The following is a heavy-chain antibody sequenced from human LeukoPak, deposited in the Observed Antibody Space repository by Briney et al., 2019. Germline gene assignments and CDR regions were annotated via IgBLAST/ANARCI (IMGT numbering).Heavy chain of an antibody. Sequence: GESLKISCEGSGYSFSNYWIGWVRQMPGKGLEWMGIIYPGDSDTRYSPSFQGQVTISADKSISTAYLQWSSLKASDTAMYYCARIRASMTPYNWFDPWGQGTLVTVSS. CDR3: ARIRASMTPYNWFDP. J-gene: IGHJ5*02. CDR2: IYPGDSDT. V-gene: IGHV5-51*01. D-gene: IGHD2/OR15-2a*01. CDR1: GYSFSNYW.